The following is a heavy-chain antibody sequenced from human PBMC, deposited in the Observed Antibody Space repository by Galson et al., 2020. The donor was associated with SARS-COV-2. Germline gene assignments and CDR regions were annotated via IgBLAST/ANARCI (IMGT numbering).Heavy chain of an antibody. CDR1: GGSISSGGYY. CDR2: IYYSGSN. D-gene: IGHD3-22*01. V-gene: IGHV4-31*03. J-gene: IGHJ3*02. Sequence: SQTLSLTCTVSGGSISSGGYYWSWIRQHPGKGLEWIEYIYYSGSNYYNPSLKSRVTISVDTSKNQFSLKLSSVTAADTYVYYCAREWYYDSSGYYWEYAFDIWGQGTMVTVSS. CDR3: AREWYYDSSGYYWEYAFDI.